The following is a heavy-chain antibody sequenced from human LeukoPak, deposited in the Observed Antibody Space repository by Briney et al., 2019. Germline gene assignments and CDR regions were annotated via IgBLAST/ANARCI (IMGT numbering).Heavy chain of an antibody. V-gene: IGHV3-7*01. J-gene: IGHJ6*03. CDR3: ARGYSSSWFYYYYMDV. CDR2: IKQDGSET. CDR1: GFTFTNYW. D-gene: IGHD6-13*01. Sequence: GGSLRLSCAASGFTFTNYWMNWLRQAPGKGLECLANIKQDGSETYYADSVKGRFTISRDNAKNSLYLQMNSLRAEDTAVYYCARGYSSSWFYYYYMDVWGKGTTVTVSS.